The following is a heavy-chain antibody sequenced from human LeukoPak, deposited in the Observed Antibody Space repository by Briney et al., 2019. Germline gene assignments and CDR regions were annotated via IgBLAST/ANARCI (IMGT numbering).Heavy chain of an antibody. CDR3: ARESGSYYFDY. Sequence: ASETLSLTCNVSGDSFSIYYWSWIRQPAGKGLEWIGYIYYSGSTNYNPSLKSRVTISVDTSKNQFSLKLSSVTAADTAVYYCARESGSYYFDYWGQGTLVTVSS. J-gene: IGHJ4*02. V-gene: IGHV4-59*01. CDR1: GDSFSIYY. D-gene: IGHD1-26*01. CDR2: IYYSGST.